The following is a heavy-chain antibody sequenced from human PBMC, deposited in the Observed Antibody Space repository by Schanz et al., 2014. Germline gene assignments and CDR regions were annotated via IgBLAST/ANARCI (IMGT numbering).Heavy chain of an antibody. V-gene: IGHV4-61*02. J-gene: IGHJ2*01. CDR3: ARDTTWRLDL. CDR2: VFPNGIT. Sequence: QVQLQESGPGLVKPSQTLSLTCTVSGGPIRSGTYYWSWIRLPAGKAREWVGRVFPNGITNYNPPRKNRDTTPLDPSKNQCAQTLALRTAADTAGYCCARDTTWRLDLWGRGTLVTVSS. CDR1: GGPIRSGTYY. D-gene: IGHD1-1*01.